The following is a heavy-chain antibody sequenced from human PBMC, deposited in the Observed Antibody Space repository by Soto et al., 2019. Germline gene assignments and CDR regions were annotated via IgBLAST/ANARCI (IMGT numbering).Heavy chain of an antibody. V-gene: IGHV3-30*03. CDR3: ALYRDYYSHYSGRDS. J-gene: IGHJ5*01. CDR2: ISYDGNDN. Sequence: QVQRVESGGGVVQPGRSLRLSCAASGFTFSTFDMHWVRQAPGKGLDWVAFISYDGNDNYYADSVKGRFTISRDNSKNTLYPQMNCLRSDDTAMYYCALYRDYYSHYSGRDSWGQGTLVTVSS. CDR1: GFTFSTFD. D-gene: IGHD1-26*01.